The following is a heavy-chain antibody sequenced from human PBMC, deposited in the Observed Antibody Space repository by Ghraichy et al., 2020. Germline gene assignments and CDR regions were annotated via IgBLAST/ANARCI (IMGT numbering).Heavy chain of an antibody. J-gene: IGHJ5*02. Sequence: SETLSLTCAVYGGSFSGYYWSWIRQPPGKGLEWIGEINHSGSTNYNPSLKSRVTISVDTSKNQFSLKLSSVTAADTAVYYCARGGGCSGGSCYDNWFDPWGQGTLVTVSS. V-gene: IGHV4-34*01. CDR3: ARGGGCSGGSCYDNWFDP. CDR1: GGSFSGYY. CDR2: INHSGST. D-gene: IGHD2-15*01.